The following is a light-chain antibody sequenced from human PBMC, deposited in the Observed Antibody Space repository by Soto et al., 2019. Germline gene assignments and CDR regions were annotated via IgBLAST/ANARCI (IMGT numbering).Light chain of an antibody. CDR3: QQYGSSLWT. J-gene: IGKJ1*01. CDR1: QSVGSD. V-gene: IGKV3-20*01. CDR2: GAS. Sequence: EIVMTHSPATLSVSPCERATLSFRASQSVGSDLAWYQQKPGQAPRLLIYGASNRATGIPDRFSGSGSGTDFTLTISRLEPEDFAVYYCQQYGSSLWTFGQGTKVDIK.